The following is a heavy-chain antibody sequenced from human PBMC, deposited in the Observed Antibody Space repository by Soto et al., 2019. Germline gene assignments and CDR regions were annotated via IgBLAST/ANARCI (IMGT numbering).Heavy chain of an antibody. V-gene: IGHV1-69*13. CDR3: AREADTGYSSSWYSKGSWFDP. CDR2: IIPIFGTA. J-gene: IGHJ5*02. CDR1: GGTFSSYA. Sequence: ASVKVSCKASGGTFSSYAISWVRQAPGQGLEWMGGIIPIFGTANYAQKFQGRVTITEDESTSTAYMELSSLRSEDTAVYYCAREADTGYSSSWYSKGSWFDPWGQGTLVTVSS. D-gene: IGHD6-13*01.